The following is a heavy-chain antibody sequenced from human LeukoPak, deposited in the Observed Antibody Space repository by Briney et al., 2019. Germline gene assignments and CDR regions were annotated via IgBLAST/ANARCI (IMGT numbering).Heavy chain of an antibody. Sequence: PGRSLRLSCAASGFTFSSYGMHWVRQAPGKGLEWVSYISSSGSTIYYADSVKGRFTISRDNAKNSLYLQMNSLRAEDTAVYYCAREPRYYYGSGSGFDYWGQGTLVTVSS. D-gene: IGHD3-10*01. CDR2: ISSSGSTI. CDR1: GFTFSSYG. CDR3: AREPRYYYGSGSGFDY. J-gene: IGHJ4*02. V-gene: IGHV3-48*04.